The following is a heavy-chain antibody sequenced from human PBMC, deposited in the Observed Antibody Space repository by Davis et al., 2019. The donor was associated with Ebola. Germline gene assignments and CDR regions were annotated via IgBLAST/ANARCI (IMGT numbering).Heavy chain of an antibody. D-gene: IGHD1-26*01. Sequence: GESLKISCAASGFTFSSYGMHWVRQAPGKGLEWVAVIWYDGSNKYYADSVKGRFTISRDNSKNTLYLQMNSLRAEDTGVYYCARDQVGPGAIIDFWGQGTPVTVSS. CDR3: ARDQVGPGAIIDF. J-gene: IGHJ4*02. CDR1: GFTFSSYG. V-gene: IGHV3-33*08. CDR2: IWYDGSNK.